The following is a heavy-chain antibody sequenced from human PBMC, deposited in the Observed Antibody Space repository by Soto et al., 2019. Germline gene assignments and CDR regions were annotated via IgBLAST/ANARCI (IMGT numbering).Heavy chain of an antibody. V-gene: IGHV4-31*03. D-gene: IGHD1-1*01. CDR2: IYFSGST. CDR1: GGSISRGGYY. Sequence: PSETLSLTCTVSGGSISRGGYYWTWIRQHPGKGLEWIGYIYFSGSTYFNPSFKSRVTISVDTSKNQFSLKLSSVTVADTAIYYCASLSYEQLWWGQGTLVTVSS. J-gene: IGHJ4*02. CDR3: ASLSYEQLW.